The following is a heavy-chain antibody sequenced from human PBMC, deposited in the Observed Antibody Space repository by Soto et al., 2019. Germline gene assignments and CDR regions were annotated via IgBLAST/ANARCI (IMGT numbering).Heavy chain of an antibody. Sequence: QVQLVQSGAEVKKPGSSVKVSCKASGGTFSSYAISWVRQAPGQGLEWMGGILPIFGTAKYAQKFQGRVTITADKSTSTAYMELSSVGSEDTAVYYCARDLGGTGTTAHWGQGTLVTVSS. V-gene: IGHV1-69*06. CDR1: GGTFSSYA. D-gene: IGHD1-1*01. CDR3: ARDLGGTGTTAH. CDR2: ILPIFGTA. J-gene: IGHJ4*02.